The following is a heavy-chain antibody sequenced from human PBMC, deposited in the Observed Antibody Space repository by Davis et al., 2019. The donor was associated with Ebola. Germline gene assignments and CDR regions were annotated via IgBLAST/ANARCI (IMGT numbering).Heavy chain of an antibody. J-gene: IGHJ6*02. D-gene: IGHD1-1*01. CDR1: GGSFSGYY. CDR3: ARGLFWSGLDV. V-gene: IGHV4-34*01. CDR2: INHHGIT. Sequence: SETLSLTCAVYGGSFSGYYWSWIRQPPGKGLEWMGEINHHGITSNNPSLKSRVSMSVDTSKKQFSLKVTSVTAADTAVYYCARGLFWSGLDVWGQGTTVTVSS.